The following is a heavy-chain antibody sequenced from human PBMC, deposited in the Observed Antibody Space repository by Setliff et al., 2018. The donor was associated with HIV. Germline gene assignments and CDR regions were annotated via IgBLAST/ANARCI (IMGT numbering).Heavy chain of an antibody. Sequence: GSLRLSCTTSGFTFGDYPMGWFRQAPGKGLEWVSFIRTKAYGGTTEYAASVEGRFSISRDDSKSIAYLQMNSLRTEDTAVYYCARGGRPTDEYVWFDPWGQGRPVTVSS. CDR2: IRTKAYGGTT. D-gene: IGHD4-17*01. J-gene: IGHJ5*02. V-gene: IGHV3-49*03. CDR3: ARGGRPTDEYVWFDP. CDR1: GFTFGDYP.